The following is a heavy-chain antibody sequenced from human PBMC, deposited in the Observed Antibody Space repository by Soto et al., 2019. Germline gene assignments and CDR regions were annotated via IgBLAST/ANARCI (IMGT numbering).Heavy chain of an antibody. CDR3: ARDQGWGVGASYQFDY. D-gene: IGHD1-26*01. CDR2: SIPIFGTA. CDR1: GGTFSSYA. J-gene: IGHJ4*02. Sequence: QVQLVQSGAEVKKPGSSVKVSCKASGGTFSSYAISWVRQAPGQGLEWMGGSIPIFGTANYAQKFQGRVTITADESTSTAYMELSSLRSEDTAVYYCARDQGWGVGASYQFDYWGQGTLVTVSS. V-gene: IGHV1-69*12.